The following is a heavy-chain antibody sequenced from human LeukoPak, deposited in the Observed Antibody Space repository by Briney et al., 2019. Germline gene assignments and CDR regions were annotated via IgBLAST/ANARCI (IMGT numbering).Heavy chain of an antibody. J-gene: IGHJ3*02. V-gene: IGHV1-18*01. CDR1: GYTFTSYG. Sequence: ASVKVSCKASGYTFTSYGISWVRQALGQGLEWMGWISAYNGNTNYAQKLQGRVTMTTDTSTSTAYMEVRSLRSDDTAVYYCARDGGSYSGPTNHDAFDIWGQGTMVTVSS. CDR3: ARDGGSYSGPTNHDAFDI. D-gene: IGHD1-26*01. CDR2: ISAYNGNT.